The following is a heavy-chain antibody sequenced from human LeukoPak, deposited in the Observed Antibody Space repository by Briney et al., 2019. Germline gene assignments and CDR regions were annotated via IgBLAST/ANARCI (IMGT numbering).Heavy chain of an antibody. CDR2: ISSSSSTI. Sequence: PGGSLRLSCAASGFTFSSYSMNWVRQAPGKGLEWVSYISSSSSTIYYADSVKGRFTISRDNAKNSLYLQMNSLRAEDTAVYYCARGRGVSEWLLCFDYWGQGTLVTVSS. CDR1: GFTFSSYS. D-gene: IGHD3-3*01. J-gene: IGHJ4*02. V-gene: IGHV3-48*01. CDR3: ARGRGVSEWLLCFDY.